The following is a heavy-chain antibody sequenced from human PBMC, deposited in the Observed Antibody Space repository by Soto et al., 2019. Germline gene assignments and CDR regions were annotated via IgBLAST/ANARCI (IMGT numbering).Heavy chain of an antibody. CDR3: AHRLLGDYHFNNFDS. CDR2: IYWDDDV. V-gene: IGHV2-5*02. J-gene: IGHJ5*01. D-gene: IGHD1-26*01. Sequence: SGPTLVNPTQTLTLICTFSGFSLTTTGVGVGWVRQPPGKALEWLALIYWDDDVRYTPSLRSRLTVTKDTSKNQVVLTLTNIDPVDTATYFCAHRLLGDYHFNNFDSRGQGILVTV. CDR1: GFSLTTTGVG.